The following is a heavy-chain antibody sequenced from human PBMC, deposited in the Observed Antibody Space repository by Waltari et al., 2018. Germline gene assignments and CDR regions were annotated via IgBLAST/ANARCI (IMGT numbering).Heavy chain of an antibody. Sequence: QLQLQESGPGLVKPSETLSLTCTFSGGSIISSSYYWGWSRQPPGKVLEWIGSIYYSGSTYYNPSLKSRVTISVDTSKNQFSLKLSSVTAADTAVYYCARAYSSLHWFDPWGQGTLVTVSS. CDR2: IYYSGST. CDR3: ARAYSSLHWFDP. CDR1: GGSIISSSYY. V-gene: IGHV4-39*07. J-gene: IGHJ5*02. D-gene: IGHD6-13*01.